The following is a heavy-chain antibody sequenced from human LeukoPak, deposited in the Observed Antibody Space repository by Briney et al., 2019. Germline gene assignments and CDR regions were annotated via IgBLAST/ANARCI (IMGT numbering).Heavy chain of an antibody. D-gene: IGHD6-13*01. CDR1: GFTFSIYS. Sequence: GGSLRLSCAASGFTFSIYSMHWVRQAPGKGLVWVSRIKSDGSSTSYADSVKGRFTISRDNSKNSLYLQMNSLRTEDTALYFCAKDGTPYSSSFLDYYFDYWGQGTLVTVSS. J-gene: IGHJ4*02. CDR3: AKDGTPYSSSFLDYYFDY. CDR2: IKSDGSST. V-gene: IGHV3-74*01.